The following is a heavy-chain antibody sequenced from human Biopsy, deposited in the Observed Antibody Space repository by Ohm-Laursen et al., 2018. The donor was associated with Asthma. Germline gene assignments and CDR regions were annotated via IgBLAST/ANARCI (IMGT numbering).Heavy chain of an antibody. CDR1: GYSFELNG. CDR3: ARTYCTLDTCYASFDH. CDR2: ISDYLENP. D-gene: IGHD2-2*01. Sequence: ASVKVSCKSSGYSFELNGMSWVRQRPGQGLEWMGWISDYLENPNYAQKFQGRVNMTYDRSTNTAYMELKSLRTDDTAVYFCARTYCTLDTCYASFDHWGQGTLVAVSS. V-gene: IGHV1-18*04. J-gene: IGHJ4*02.